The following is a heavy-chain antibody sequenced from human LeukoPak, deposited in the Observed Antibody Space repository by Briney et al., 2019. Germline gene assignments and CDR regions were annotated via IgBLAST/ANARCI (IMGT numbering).Heavy chain of an antibody. D-gene: IGHD6-13*01. CDR1: GYTFTSHD. Sequence: GASVKVSCKASGYTFTSHDINWVRQAAGQGLEWMGWMNPNSGNTGYAQKFQGRVTMTRNTSISTAYMELSSLRSEDTAVYYCARGRGAFLLAAAGTKCFDYWGQGTLVTVSS. V-gene: IGHV1-8*01. CDR2: MNPNSGNT. CDR3: ARGRGAFLLAAAGTKCFDY. J-gene: IGHJ4*02.